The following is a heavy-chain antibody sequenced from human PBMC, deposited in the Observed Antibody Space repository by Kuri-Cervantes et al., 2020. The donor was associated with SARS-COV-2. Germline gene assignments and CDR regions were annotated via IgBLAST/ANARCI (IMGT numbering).Heavy chain of an antibody. CDR2: IIPIFGTA. D-gene: IGHD2-8*01. V-gene: IGHV1-69*06. CDR3: ARQERVYCTNAPCRNFFDP. J-gene: IGHJ5*02. Sequence: SVKVSCRASGGSFSSYVINWVRQPPGQGLEWMGGIIPIFGTANYAQRFQGRLTITADRSTSTIYMQLSSLRSEDTAIYYCARQERVYCTNAPCRNFFDPWGQGTLVTVSS. CDR1: GGSFSSYV.